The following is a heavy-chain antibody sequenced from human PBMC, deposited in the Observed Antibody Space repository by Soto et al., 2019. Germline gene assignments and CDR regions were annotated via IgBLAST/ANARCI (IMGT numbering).Heavy chain of an antibody. CDR2: ISDTGGT. J-gene: IGHJ4*02. Sequence: EVQLLESGGGLVQPGGSLRLSCAASGFTFSSYGMNWVRQAPGKGLEWVSSISDTGGTFYADSVKGRFTISRDNSKNTLYLQMNSLRAEDTAVYYCAKDLKSSGWYGGVDYWGQGTLVTVSS. CDR1: GFTFSSYG. CDR3: AKDLKSSGWYGGVDY. D-gene: IGHD6-19*01. V-gene: IGHV3-23*01.